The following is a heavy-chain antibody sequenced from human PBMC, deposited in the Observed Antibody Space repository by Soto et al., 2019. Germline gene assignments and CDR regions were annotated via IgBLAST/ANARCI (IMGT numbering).Heavy chain of an antibody. CDR2: INHSGST. J-gene: IGHJ6*03. CDR3: ARVAVPAAKTYYYYYMDV. D-gene: IGHD2-2*01. V-gene: IGHV4-34*01. CDR1: GGSFSGYY. Sequence: SETLSLTCAVYGGSFSGYYWRWIRQPPGKGLEWIGEINHSGSTNYNPSLKSRVTISVDTSKNQFSLKLSSVTAADTAVYYCARVAVPAAKTYYYYYMDVWGKGTTVTVSS.